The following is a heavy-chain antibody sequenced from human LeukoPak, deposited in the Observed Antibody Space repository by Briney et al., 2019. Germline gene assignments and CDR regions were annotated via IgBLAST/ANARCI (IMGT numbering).Heavy chain of an antibody. CDR3: ARGQVPAARGYNWFDP. CDR2: INARGDT. J-gene: IGHJ5*02. D-gene: IGHD2-2*01. V-gene: IGHV4-34*01. CDR1: GWSFNDYY. Sequence: SETLSLTCAVYGWSFNDYYWNWIRRPPGKGLEWIGEINARGDTNYNPSLKSRVTISVDTSKKQFSLRLTSMIAADTALYYCARGQVPAARGYNWFDPWGQGTLVTVSS.